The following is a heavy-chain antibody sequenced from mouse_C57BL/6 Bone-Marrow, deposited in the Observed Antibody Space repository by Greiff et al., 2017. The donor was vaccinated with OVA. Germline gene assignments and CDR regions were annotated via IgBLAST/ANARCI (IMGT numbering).Heavy chain of an antibody. CDR1: GYTFTSYW. V-gene: IGHV1-55*01. CDR2: IYPGSGST. CDR3: ARGAYYYGKDDY. J-gene: IGHJ2*01. D-gene: IGHD1-1*01. Sequence: QVQLKQPGAELVKPGASVKMSCKASGYTFTSYWITWVKQRPGQGLEWIGDIYPGSGSTNYNEKFKSKATLTVDTSSSTAYMQLSSLTSEDSAVYYSARGAYYYGKDDYWGQDTTLTDSS.